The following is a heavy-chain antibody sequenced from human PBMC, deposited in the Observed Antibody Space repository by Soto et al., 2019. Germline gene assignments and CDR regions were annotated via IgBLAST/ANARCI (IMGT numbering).Heavy chain of an antibody. D-gene: IGHD6-25*01. Sequence: QVQLQQWGAGLLKPSETLSLTCAVYGGSFSGYYWSWIRQPPGKGLEWIGEINHSGSTNYNPSLRGRVTLSVDQSRSQFSVKLSSVTAADTAGYYCGRGAARVYYYYYGMAVGGQGTTVTVSS. CDR2: INHSGST. CDR1: GGSFSGYY. V-gene: IGHV4-34*01. J-gene: IGHJ6*02. CDR3: GRGAARVYYYYYGMAV.